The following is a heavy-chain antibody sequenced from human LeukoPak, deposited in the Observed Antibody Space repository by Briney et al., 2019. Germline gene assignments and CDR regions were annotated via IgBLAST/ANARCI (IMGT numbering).Heavy chain of an antibody. CDR2: ISYDGSNK. Sequence: TGGSLRLSCAASGFIFNSHAIHWIRQAPGKGLEWVSAISYDGSNKYFADSVKGRFTISRDNSKNTLYLQMNSLRPEDTAVYYCARGFGSSSLNWFDPWGQGTLVTVSS. CDR3: ARGFGSSSLNWFDP. CDR1: GFIFNSHA. J-gene: IGHJ5*02. V-gene: IGHV3-30*04. D-gene: IGHD3-10*01.